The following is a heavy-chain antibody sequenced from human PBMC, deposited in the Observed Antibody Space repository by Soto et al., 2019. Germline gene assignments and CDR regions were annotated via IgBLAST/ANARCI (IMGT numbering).Heavy chain of an antibody. CDR1: VFTFTRHS. CDR2: ISDSSGTI. J-gene: IGHJ4*02. D-gene: IGHD3-16*01. Sequence: GGSLRLSCAPSVFTFTRHSMNCVRDAAGKCLEWISYISDSSGTIYYADSVKGRFTISRDNVQNSLYLQMNSLRDEDTAVYYCARDPYSSTRATIMNCWGQGPKITVSS. V-gene: IGHV3-48*02. CDR3: ARDPYSSTRATIMNC.